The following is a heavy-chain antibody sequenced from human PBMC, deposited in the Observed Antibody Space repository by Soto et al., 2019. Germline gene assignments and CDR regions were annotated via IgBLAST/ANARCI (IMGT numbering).Heavy chain of an antibody. Sequence: EVHLSQSGGGLQQPGGSLRLSCVGSGFIFSDYAMTWVRQAPGKGLEWVSAISSSGRSTYIADSVKGRFTISRDNLQNTLFLQMNSLRADDSAIYFRGRGAPRVPTAYFDPWGQGTLVTVS. J-gene: IGHJ5*02. D-gene: IGHD2-21*02. CDR1: GFIFSDYA. CDR3: GRGAPRVPTAYFDP. CDR2: ISSSGRST. V-gene: IGHV3-23*01.